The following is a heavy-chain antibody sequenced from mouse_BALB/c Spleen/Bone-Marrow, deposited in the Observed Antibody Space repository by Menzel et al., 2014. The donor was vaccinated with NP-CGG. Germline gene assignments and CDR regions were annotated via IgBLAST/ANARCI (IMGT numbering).Heavy chain of an antibody. CDR3: ARYRLGTYFDY. CDR1: GFNIKDTY. D-gene: IGHD2-14*01. Sequence: EVKLVESGAELVKPGASVKLSCTASGFNIKDTYMHWVKQRPEQGLEWIVRVDPANGNTKYDPKFQGKATITADTSSNTAYLQLSSLTSEDTAVYYCARYRLGTYFDYWGQGTTLTVSS. J-gene: IGHJ2*01. V-gene: IGHV14-3*02. CDR2: VDPANGNT.